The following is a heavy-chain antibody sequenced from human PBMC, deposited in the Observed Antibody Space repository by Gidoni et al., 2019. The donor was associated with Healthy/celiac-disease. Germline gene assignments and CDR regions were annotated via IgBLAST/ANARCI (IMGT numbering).Heavy chain of an antibody. CDR2: ISWNGGST. V-gene: IGHV3-20*04. D-gene: IGHD2-2*01. Sequence: EVLLVASGGGVVRPGGSLRFSCAASGSTGDDYGLTWVRQPPGKGLEWVSGISWNGGSTGYADSVKGRFTISRDNAKNSLYLQMNSLRAEDTALYYCARGGGDIVVVPTAHDAFDIWGQGTMVTVSS. CDR3: ARGGGDIVVVPTAHDAFDI. CDR1: GSTGDDYG. J-gene: IGHJ3*02.